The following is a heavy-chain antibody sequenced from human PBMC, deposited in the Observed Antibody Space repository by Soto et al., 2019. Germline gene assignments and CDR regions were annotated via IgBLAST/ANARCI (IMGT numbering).Heavy chain of an antibody. V-gene: IGHV4-39*01. J-gene: IGHJ4*02. D-gene: IGHD2-8*01. Sequence: SETLSLTCTVSGGSISSSSYYWVWIRQPPGKGLEWIGSIYYSGSTYYNPSLKSRVTISVDTSKNQFSLKLSSVTAADTAVYYCARCYCTNGVCYFDYWGQGTLVTVSS. CDR2: IYYSGST. CDR1: GGSISSSSYY. CDR3: ARCYCTNGVCYFDY.